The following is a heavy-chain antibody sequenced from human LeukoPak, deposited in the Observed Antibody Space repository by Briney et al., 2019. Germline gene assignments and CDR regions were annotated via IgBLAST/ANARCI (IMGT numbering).Heavy chain of an antibody. V-gene: IGHV1-69*13. CDR1: GGTFSSYA. J-gene: IGHJ5*02. D-gene: IGHD3-22*01. CDR3: ARVYDSSGYYAINWFDP. CDR2: IIPIFGTA. Sequence: ASVKVSCKASGGTFSSYAISWVRQAPGQGLEWMGGIIPIFGTANYVQKFQGRVTITADESTSTAYMELSSLRSEDTAVYYCARVYDSSGYYAINWFDPWGQGTLVTVSS.